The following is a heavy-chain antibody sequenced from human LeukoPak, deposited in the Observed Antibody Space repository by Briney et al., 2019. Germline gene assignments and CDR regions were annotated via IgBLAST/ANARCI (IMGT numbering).Heavy chain of an antibody. J-gene: IGHJ4*02. Sequence: PGGSLRLSCVVSGFSFSDAWMSWVRQAPGKGLEWIGRIRSKTDSETTEYAAPVKRRFSISRDDSKKTLYLQMNSLKTEDTAVYYCTTGRFPPRYWGQGTLVTVSS. V-gene: IGHV3-15*01. D-gene: IGHD3-3*01. CDR2: IRSKTDSETT. CDR1: GFSFSDAW. CDR3: TTGRFPPRY.